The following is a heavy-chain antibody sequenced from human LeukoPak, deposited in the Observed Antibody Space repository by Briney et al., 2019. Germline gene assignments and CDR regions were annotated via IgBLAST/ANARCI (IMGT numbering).Heavy chain of an antibody. CDR2: INHSGST. CDR3: ARGRYYDSSGYSFDY. Sequence: SETLSLTCAVYGGSFSGYYWSWIRQPPGKGLEWIGEINHSGSTNYNPSLKSRVTISVDTSKNQFSLKLSSVTAADTAVYYCARGRYYDSSGYSFDYWGQGTLVTVSS. CDR1: GGSFSGYY. D-gene: IGHD3-22*01. V-gene: IGHV4-34*01. J-gene: IGHJ4*02.